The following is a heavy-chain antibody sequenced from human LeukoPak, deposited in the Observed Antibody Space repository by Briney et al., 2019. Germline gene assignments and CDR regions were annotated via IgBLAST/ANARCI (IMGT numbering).Heavy chain of an antibody. Sequence: ASVKVSCKASGGTFSSYAISWVRQAPGQGLEWMGGIIPIFGTANYAQKFQGRVAITADESTSTAYMELSSLRSEDTAVYYCAREKQPGYYFDYGGQGTLVTVS. D-gene: IGHD6-13*01. V-gene: IGHV1-69*13. CDR1: GGTFSSYA. CDR2: IIPIFGTA. CDR3: AREKQPGYYFDY. J-gene: IGHJ4*02.